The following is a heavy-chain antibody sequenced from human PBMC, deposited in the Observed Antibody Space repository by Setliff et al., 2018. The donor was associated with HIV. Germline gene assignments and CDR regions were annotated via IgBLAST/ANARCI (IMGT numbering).Heavy chain of an antibody. Sequence: PSETLSLTCAVYGGSFSGYYWNWIRQPPGKGLEWIGEINHSGSTNYNPSLKSRVSISVDTSKNQFSLNLTSVTAADTAVYYCARTAPPRIAAPYNGGHLPLDSWGQGALVTVSS. J-gene: IGHJ4*02. CDR1: GGSFSGYY. CDR2: INHSGST. CDR3: ARTAPPRIAAPYNGGHLPLDS. V-gene: IGHV4-34*01. D-gene: IGHD6-13*01.